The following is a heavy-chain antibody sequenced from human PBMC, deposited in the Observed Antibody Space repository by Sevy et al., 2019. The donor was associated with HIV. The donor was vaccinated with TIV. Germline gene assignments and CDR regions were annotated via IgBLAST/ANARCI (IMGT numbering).Heavy chain of an antibody. CDR3: AKIGKRGWDFDS. CDR1: GFRFSNFW. J-gene: IGHJ4*02. CDR2: INEDGAVK. Sequence: GVSLRLSCAASGFRFSNFWMSWVRQAPGKGLEWVANINEDGAVKYYADSVKGRFIISRDTANDSLYVQMFSLRAEDTAVYYCAKIGKRGWDFDSWGQGTRVTVSS. D-gene: IGHD6-19*01. V-gene: IGHV3-7*01.